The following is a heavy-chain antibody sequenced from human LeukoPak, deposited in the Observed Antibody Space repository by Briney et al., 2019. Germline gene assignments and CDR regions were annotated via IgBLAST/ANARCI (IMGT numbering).Heavy chain of an antibody. Sequence: GGSLRLSCATSGFTFDDYAMHWVRQARGKGLEWVSSISSSSSYIYYADSVKGRFTISRDNAKNSLYLQMNSLRAEDTAVYYCASFPSVYFDYWGQGTLVTVSS. CDR3: ASFPSVYFDY. J-gene: IGHJ4*02. CDR1: GFTFDDYA. CDR2: ISSSSSYI. V-gene: IGHV3-21*04.